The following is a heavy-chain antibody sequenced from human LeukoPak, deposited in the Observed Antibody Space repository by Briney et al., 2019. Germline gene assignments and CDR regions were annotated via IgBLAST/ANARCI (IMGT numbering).Heavy chain of an antibody. CDR1: GGTFSSYA. V-gene: IGHV1-69*04. J-gene: IGHJ4*02. CDR3: ARAGAQPVFDY. Sequence: SVKVSCKASGGTFSSYAISWVRQAPGQGLEWMGRIIPILGIANYAQKFQGRVTITADKSTSTAYMELSSLRSEDTAVYYCARAGAQPVFDYWGQGTLVTVSS. CDR2: IIPILGIA. D-gene: IGHD1-26*01.